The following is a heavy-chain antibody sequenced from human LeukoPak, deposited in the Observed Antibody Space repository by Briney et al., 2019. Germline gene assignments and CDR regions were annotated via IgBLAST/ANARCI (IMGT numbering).Heavy chain of an antibody. J-gene: IGHJ6*03. CDR3: AVNGRGRYYYYMDV. Sequence: GASVKVSCKASGYTFTSYYMHWVRQATGQGLEWMGRIIPIFGTANYAQKFQGRVTITTDESTSTAYMELSSLRSEDTAVYYCAVNGRGRYYYYMDVWGKGTTVTVSS. V-gene: IGHV1-69*05. CDR2: IIPIFGTA. CDR1: GYTFTSYY.